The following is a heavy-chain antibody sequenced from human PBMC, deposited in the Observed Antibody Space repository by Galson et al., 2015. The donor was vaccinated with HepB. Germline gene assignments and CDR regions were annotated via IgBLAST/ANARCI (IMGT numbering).Heavy chain of an antibody. CDR1: GFTFSSYG. Sequence: SLRLSCAASGFTFSSYGMHWVRQAPGKGLEWVAVISYDGSNKYYADSVKGRFTTSRDNSKNTLYLQMNSLRAEDTAVYYCAKGSILGGVYDSSGLGYGMDVWGQGTTVTVSS. CDR2: ISYDGSNK. J-gene: IGHJ6*02. V-gene: IGHV3-30*18. CDR3: AKGSILGGVYDSSGLGYGMDV. D-gene: IGHD3-22*01.